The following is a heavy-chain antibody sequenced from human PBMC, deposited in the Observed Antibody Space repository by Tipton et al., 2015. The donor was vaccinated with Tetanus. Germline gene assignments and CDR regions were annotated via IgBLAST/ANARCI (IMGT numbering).Heavy chain of an antibody. V-gene: IGHV4-59*01. D-gene: IGHD4-17*01. CDR1: GGSISSYY. J-gene: IGHJ6*02. Sequence: LRLSCTVSGGSISSYYWSWIRQPPGKGLEWIGYIYYSGRTNYNPSLKSRVTISVDTSKNQFSLKLSSVTAADTAVYYCARDRGLTTSGGIGMDVWGQGTTVTVSS. CDR3: ARDRGLTTSGGIGMDV. CDR2: IYYSGRT.